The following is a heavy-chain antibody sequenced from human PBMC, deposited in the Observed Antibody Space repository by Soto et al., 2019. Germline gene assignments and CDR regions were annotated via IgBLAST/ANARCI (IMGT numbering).Heavy chain of an antibody. CDR1: GGSISSNNW. J-gene: IGHJ4*02. V-gene: IGHV4-4*02. CDR2: IYHNWNT. Sequence: SETLSLTCAVSGGSISSNNWWTWVRQPPGKGLEWIGEIYHNWNTNYNPSLKSRVTISVDTSKNQFSLRLTSVTAADTAIYYCVREAYIGYGHAIDHWGQGTLVTVSS. CDR3: VREAYIGYGHAIDH. D-gene: IGHD5-12*01.